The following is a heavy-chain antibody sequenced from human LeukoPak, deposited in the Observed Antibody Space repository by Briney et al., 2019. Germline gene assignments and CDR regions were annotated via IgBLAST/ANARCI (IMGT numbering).Heavy chain of an antibody. D-gene: IGHD3-3*01. CDR1: GFTFYSYA. J-gene: IGHJ4*02. V-gene: IGHV3-23*01. CDR3: AKDGRHYDFWSGYYPKSTWYYFDY. Sequence: GGSLRLSCTASGFTFYSYAMTWVRQAPGKGLEWVSGIRGSGDPTYYADSVKGRFTISRDNSENTLYLHMNSLRAEDTAVYYCAKDGRHYDFWSGYYPKSTWYYFDYWGQGTLVTVSS. CDR2: IRGSGDPT.